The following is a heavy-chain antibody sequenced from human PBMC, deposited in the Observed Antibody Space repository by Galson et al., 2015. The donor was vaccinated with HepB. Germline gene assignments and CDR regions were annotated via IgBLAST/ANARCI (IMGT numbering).Heavy chain of an antibody. J-gene: IGHJ3*02. V-gene: IGHV3-49*03. CDR3: TRPFFPYGDPTDAFDI. CDR2: IRSKAYGGTT. Sequence: SLRLSCAASGFTFGDYAMSWFRQAPGKGLEWVGFIRSKAYGGTTEYAASVKGRFTISRDDSKSIAYLQMNSLKTEDTAVYYCTRPFFPYGDPTDAFDIWGQGTMVTVSS. CDR1: GFTFGDYA. D-gene: IGHD4-17*01.